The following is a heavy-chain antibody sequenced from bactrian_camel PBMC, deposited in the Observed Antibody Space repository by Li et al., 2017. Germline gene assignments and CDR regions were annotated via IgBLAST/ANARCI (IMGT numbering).Heavy chain of an antibody. D-gene: IGHD2*01. CDR3: VSEAVAWCPFGY. J-gene: IGHJ6*01. V-gene: IGHV3S25*01. CDR2: IHGGTGTA. CDR1: GFSFTNYW. Sequence: QLVESGGGLVQPGKSLTLSCATSGFSFTNYWINWVRQAPGRGLEWIAIIHGGTGTAYYGDSTKGRFTISRDSADNTIHLQVNSVTPEDTAVYYCVSEAVAWCPFGYWGQGTQVTVS.